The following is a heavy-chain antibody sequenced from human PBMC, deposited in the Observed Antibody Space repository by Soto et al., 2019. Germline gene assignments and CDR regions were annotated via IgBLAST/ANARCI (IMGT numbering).Heavy chain of an antibody. D-gene: IGHD2-8*01. V-gene: IGHV1-46*01. CDR1: GYTFTSYY. CDR2: INPSGGST. J-gene: IGHJ4*02. Sequence: VSSVKVSCKASGYTFTSYYMHWVRQAPGQGLEWMGIINPSGGSTSYAQKFQGRVTMTRDTSTSTVYMELRSLRSEDTAVYYCAREVVLMVYARARRFDYWGPGTLVTVSA. CDR3: AREVVLMVYARARRFDY.